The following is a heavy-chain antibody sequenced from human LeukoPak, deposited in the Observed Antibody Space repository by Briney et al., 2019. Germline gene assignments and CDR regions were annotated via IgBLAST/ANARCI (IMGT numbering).Heavy chain of an antibody. CDR2: IFYSGST. V-gene: IGHV4-59*08. J-gene: IGHJ4*02. CDR3: ARTNPSFDY. CDR1: GGSISSYD. Sequence: SETLSLTCTVSGGSISSYDWSWIRQPPGKGLEWIGYIFYSGSTNYTPSLKGRVTISVDTSKNQVSLKLRSVTAADTAVYYCARTNPSFDYWGQGTLVTVSS.